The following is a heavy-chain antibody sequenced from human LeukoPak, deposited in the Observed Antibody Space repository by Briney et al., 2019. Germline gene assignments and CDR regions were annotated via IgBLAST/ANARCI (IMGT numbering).Heavy chain of an antibody. D-gene: IGHD2-21*02. V-gene: IGHV3-23*01. CDR2: ISGSGNST. CDR1: GFTFSNYV. J-gene: IGHJ4*02. CDR3: ARGGGGDLDY. Sequence: GGSLRLSCAASGFTFSNYVMSWVRQAPGKGLEWVSAISGSGNSTYYADSVKGRFTISRDNSKNTLYLQMNSLRAEDTAVYYCARGGGGDLDYWGQGTLVTVSS.